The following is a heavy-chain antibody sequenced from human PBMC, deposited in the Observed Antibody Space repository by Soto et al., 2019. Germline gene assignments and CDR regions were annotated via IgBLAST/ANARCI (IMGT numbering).Heavy chain of an antibody. J-gene: IGHJ6*02. CDR1: GYTLTELS. Sequence: ASVKVSCKVSGYTLTELSMHWVRQAPGKGLEWMGGFDPEDGETIYARKFQGRVTMTEDTSTDTAYMELSSLRSEDTAVYYCATSGSGSYRKGYYYYGMDVWGQGTTVTVSS. CDR3: ATSGSGSYRKGYYYYGMDV. D-gene: IGHD1-26*01. CDR2: FDPEDGET. V-gene: IGHV1-24*01.